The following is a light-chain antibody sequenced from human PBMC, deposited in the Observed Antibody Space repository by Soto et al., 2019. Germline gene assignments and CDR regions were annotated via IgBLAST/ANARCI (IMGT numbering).Light chain of an antibody. J-gene: IGKJ1*01. CDR2: KAS. CDR3: EHYNRYWT. CDR1: QSIRSW. V-gene: IGKV1-5*03. Sequence: DIQMTQSPSTLSASVGDRVTITCRARQSIRSWLAWYQQKPGQAPKLLIYKASSLESGVPSRFSGSGSGTEFSLTISSLQPDDLATYYCEHYNRYWTFGQGTKVDIK.